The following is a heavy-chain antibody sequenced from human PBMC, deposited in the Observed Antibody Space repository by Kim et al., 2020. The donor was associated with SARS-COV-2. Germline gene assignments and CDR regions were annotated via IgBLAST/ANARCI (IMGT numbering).Heavy chain of an antibody. D-gene: IGHD6-13*01. CDR1: GFTFDDYA. V-gene: IGHV3-43*02. Sequence: GGSLRLSCAASGFTFDDYAMHWVRQAPGKGLEWVSLISGDGGSTYYADSVKGRFTISRDNSKNSLYLQMNSLRTEDTALYYCAKDQRIAAAGTHLTPYNWFDPWGQGTLVTVSS. CDR3: AKDQRIAAAGTHLTPYNWFDP. CDR2: ISGDGGST. J-gene: IGHJ5*02.